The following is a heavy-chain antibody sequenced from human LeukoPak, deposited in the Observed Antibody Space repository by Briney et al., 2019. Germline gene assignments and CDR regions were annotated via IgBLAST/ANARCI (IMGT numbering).Heavy chain of an antibody. V-gene: IGHV3-48*02. J-gene: IGHJ4*02. CDR1: GFTFSSYN. Sequence: PGGSLRLSCAASGFTFSSYNMNWVRKAPGKGLEWVSYITSSSSTIYYADSVKGRFTISRDNAKNSLFLQMNSLRDEDTAVYYCARDMYYGDYEIDYWGQGTLVTVSS. D-gene: IGHD4-17*01. CDR3: ARDMYYGDYEIDY. CDR2: ITSSSSTI.